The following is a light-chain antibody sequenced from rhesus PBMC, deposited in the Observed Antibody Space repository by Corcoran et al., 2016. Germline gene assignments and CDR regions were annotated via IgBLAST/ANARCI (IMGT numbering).Light chain of an antibody. V-gene: IGKV3-10*01. CDR1: QSVSSY. CDR3: YQYSSGYS. J-gene: IGKJ2*01. Sequence: QVILTQSPATLSLSPGERATLSCRASQSVSSYLAWYQQKPGQAPRLLIYGATSRVTGIPDRFSGRGSGTDFTHTISSLEPEDVGRYHCYQYSSGYSFGQGTKVEIK. CDR2: GAT.